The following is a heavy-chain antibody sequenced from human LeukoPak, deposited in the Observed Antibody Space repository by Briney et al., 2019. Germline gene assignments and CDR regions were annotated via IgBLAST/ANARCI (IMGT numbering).Heavy chain of an antibody. CDR3: ARVLRRAFDI. V-gene: IGHV3-43*01. CDR2: ISWDGGST. D-gene: IGHD3-10*01. Sequence: PGGSLRLSCAASGFMFDDYSMHWVRQAPGKGLEWVSLISWDGGSTHYADSVEGRFTISRDNARNTLYLQMNSLRAEDTAVYYCARVLRRAFDIWGQGTMVTVSS. CDR1: GFMFDDYS. J-gene: IGHJ3*02.